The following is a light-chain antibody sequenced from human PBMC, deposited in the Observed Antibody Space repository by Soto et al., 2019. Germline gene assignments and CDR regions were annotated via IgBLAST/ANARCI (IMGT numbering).Light chain of an antibody. Sequence: EMVMRQSSGTLSLSTGERATLSCRASQSVSSNLAWYQQKTGQAPRLLIFGASTRATGIPARFSGSGSGTEFTLTISGLQSEDFAVYYCQQYNNWPWTFGQGTKVDIK. CDR1: QSVSSN. J-gene: IGKJ1*01. V-gene: IGKV3-15*01. CDR3: QQYNNWPWT. CDR2: GAS.